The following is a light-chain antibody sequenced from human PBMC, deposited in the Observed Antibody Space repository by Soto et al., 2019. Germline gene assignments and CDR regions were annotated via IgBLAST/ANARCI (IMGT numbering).Light chain of an antibody. CDR3: SSYTGSSTVV. J-gene: IGLJ2*01. V-gene: IGLV2-14*01. CDR1: SSDVGGYDY. Sequence: QSALTQPASVYGSPGQSITISCTGTSSDVGGYDYVSGFKQHPGKAPKLMIYDVSNRPSGVSHRFTGSKSGNTASLTISGLPAEDEADYYCSSYTGSSTVVFGGGTKLTVL. CDR2: DVS.